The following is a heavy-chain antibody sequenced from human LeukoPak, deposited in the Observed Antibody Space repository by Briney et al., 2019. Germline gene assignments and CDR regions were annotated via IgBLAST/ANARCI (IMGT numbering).Heavy chain of an antibody. Sequence: SVKVSCKASGGTFSSYAISWVRQAPGQGLEWMGGIIPIFGTANYAQKFQGRVTITTDESTSTAYMELSSLRSEDTAVYYCARGVAAAVTYYYYYMDVWGKGTTVTVSS. V-gene: IGHV1-69*05. CDR1: GGTFSSYA. J-gene: IGHJ6*03. CDR3: ARGVAAAVTYYYYYMDV. CDR2: IIPIFGTA. D-gene: IGHD6-13*01.